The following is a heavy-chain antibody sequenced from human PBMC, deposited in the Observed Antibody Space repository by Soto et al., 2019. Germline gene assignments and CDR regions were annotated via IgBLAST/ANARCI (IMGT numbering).Heavy chain of an antibody. J-gene: IGHJ6*02. CDR3: ARICRTCDYGMDV. Sequence: EVQLLESGGGLVQPGGSLRLSCTAATFNFGDYAISWVRQAPGKGLEWLATTSRSDGSTYYAESLEGRFSISKDNSKNQLSLQLNSLRGEDTAIYYCARICRTCDYGMDVWGQGTTVTVSS. V-gene: IGHV3-23*01. CDR2: TSRSDGST. CDR1: TFNFGDYA.